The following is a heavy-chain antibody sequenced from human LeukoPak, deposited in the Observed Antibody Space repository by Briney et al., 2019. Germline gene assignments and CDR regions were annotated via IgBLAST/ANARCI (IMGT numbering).Heavy chain of an antibody. CDR2: IYYSGST. CDR1: GGSISSYY. D-gene: IGHD2-21*02. V-gene: IGHV4-59*08. J-gene: IGHJ3*02. Sequence: PSETLSLTCTVSGGSISSYYWSWIRQPPGKGLEWIGYIYYSGSTNYNPSLKSRVTITVDTSKNQFSLKLSSVTAADTAVYYCARGGFCGGDCPRGRHDAFDIWGQGTMVTVSS. CDR3: ARGGFCGGDCPRGRHDAFDI.